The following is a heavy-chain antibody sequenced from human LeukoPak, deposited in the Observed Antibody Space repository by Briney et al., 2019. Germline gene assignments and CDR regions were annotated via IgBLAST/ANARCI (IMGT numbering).Heavy chain of an antibody. CDR3: ARGIQLWLPLDY. J-gene: IGHJ4*02. V-gene: IGHV3-30*02. Sequence: GGSLRLSCAASGFTFSSYGMHWVRQAPGKGLEWVAFIRYDGSNKCYADSVKGRFTISRDNSKNTLYLQMNSLRAEDTAVYYCARGIQLWLPLDYWGQGPLVTFSS. CDR2: IRYDGSNK. D-gene: IGHD5-18*01. CDR1: GFTFSSYG.